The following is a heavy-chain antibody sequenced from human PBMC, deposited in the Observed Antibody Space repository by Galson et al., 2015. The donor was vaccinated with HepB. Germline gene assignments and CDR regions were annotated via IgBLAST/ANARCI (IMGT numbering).Heavy chain of an antibody. J-gene: IGHJ2*01. CDR3: ARGGGSWYKGSAIDWYFDL. V-gene: IGHV6-1*01. D-gene: IGHD6-13*01. CDR2: TYYRSKWYN. CDR1: GDSVSSNSAA. Sequence: CAISGDSVSSNSAAWNWIRQSPSRGLEWLGRTYYRSKWYNDYAVSVKSRITINPDTSKNQFSLQLNSVTPEDTAVYYCARGGGSWYKGSAIDWYFDLWGRGTLVTVSS.